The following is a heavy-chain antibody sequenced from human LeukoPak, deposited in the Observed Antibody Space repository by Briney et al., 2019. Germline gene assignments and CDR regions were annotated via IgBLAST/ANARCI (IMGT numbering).Heavy chain of an antibody. D-gene: IGHD6-19*01. CDR3: AKDVGAVTGGWVDY. CDR1: GFTVDDYA. V-gene: IGHV3-43*02. CDR2: ISGDGGST. Sequence: GGSLRLSCAASGFTVDDYAMHWVRQTPGKGLEWVSVISGDGGSTYYADSVKGRFTISRDNSKNSLYLQMNSLRTEDTALYSCAKDVGAVTGGWVDYWGQGTLVTVSS. J-gene: IGHJ4*02.